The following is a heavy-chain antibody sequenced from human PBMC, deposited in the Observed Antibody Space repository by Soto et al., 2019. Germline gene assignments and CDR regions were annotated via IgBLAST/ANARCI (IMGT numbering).Heavy chain of an antibody. CDR2: ISYDSTKT. J-gene: IGHJ6*02. Sequence: QVQLVESGGGVVQPGRSLRLSCAASGFTFNSYGMHWVRQGPGNGLEWVAFISYDSTKTYYADSVKGRFTISRDNSNSALSVQMNSLTGEDPAVYYCARTRSAWSDFHYYSLDVWGQGTTVTVSS. CDR3: ARTRSAWSDFHYYSLDV. CDR1: GFTFNSYG. V-gene: IGHV3-30*03. D-gene: IGHD1-26*01.